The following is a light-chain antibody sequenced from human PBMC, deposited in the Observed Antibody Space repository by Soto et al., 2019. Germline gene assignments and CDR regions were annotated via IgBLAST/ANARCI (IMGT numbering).Light chain of an antibody. CDR1: QSVSGSY. Sequence: EIVLTQSPGTLSLSPGDRATLSCRASQSVSGSYLAWYQHKPGQAPGLLIYGPAIRATGIPDRFSASGSGTDFTLTISRLEPEDFAVYYCQQYGGSPLFTFGPGTKVDVK. J-gene: IGKJ3*01. V-gene: IGKV3-20*01. CDR3: QQYGGSPLFT. CDR2: GPA.